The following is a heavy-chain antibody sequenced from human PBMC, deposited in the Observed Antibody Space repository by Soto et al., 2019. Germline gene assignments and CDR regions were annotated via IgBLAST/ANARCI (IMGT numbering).Heavy chain of an antibody. D-gene: IGHD3-16*01. CDR3: VRVGLNRNYDFDF. CDR1: GDTFNSYY. J-gene: IGHJ4*02. CDR2: INPNSDVT. Sequence: QVQLVQSGAEVKKPGASVKVSCKASGDTFNSYYIHWVRQAPGQGLEWMGWINPNSDVTGYAQSFQGRVTMTRDMSMTTAYMDLTRLRSDDTAVYYCVRVGLNRNYDFDFWGQGTLITVSS. V-gene: IGHV1-2*02.